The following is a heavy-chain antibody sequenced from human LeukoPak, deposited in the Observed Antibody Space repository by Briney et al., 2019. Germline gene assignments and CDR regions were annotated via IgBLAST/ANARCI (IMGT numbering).Heavy chain of an antibody. Sequence: PGGSLRLSCAASGFTFSSYGMHWVRQAPGKGLEWVAVISYYGDNKYYADSVKGRFTISRDNSKNTLYLQMNSLRTEDTAVYYCAKERRMAWLLDYSFDYWGQGTLVTVSS. D-gene: IGHD5-24*01. V-gene: IGHV3-30*18. J-gene: IGHJ4*02. CDR2: ISYYGDNK. CDR1: GFTFSSYG. CDR3: AKERRMAWLLDYSFDY.